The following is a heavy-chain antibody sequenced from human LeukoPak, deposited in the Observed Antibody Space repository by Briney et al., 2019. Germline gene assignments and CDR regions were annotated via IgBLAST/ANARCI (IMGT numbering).Heavy chain of an antibody. V-gene: IGHV1-3*01. D-gene: IGHD7-27*01. J-gene: IGHJ4*02. CDR3: ALGIPTTAMIHY. CDR2: INAGNGNT. CDR1: GYTFTSYA. Sequence: ASVKVSCKASGYTFTSYAMHWVRQAPGPRLEWMGWINAGNGNTKYSQKFQGRVTITRDTSASTAYMELSSLRSEDTAVYYCALGIPTTAMIHYWGQGTLVTVSS.